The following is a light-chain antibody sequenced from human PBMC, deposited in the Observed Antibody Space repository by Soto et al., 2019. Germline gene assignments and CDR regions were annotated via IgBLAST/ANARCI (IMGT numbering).Light chain of an antibody. CDR1: SSDVGDYSY. V-gene: IGLV2-11*01. J-gene: IGLJ2*01. CDR2: DVI. CDR3: SSYAGSYTLV. Sequence: QSVLTQPRSVSGSPGKSVTISCTGTSSDVGDYSYVSWYQQHPGKAPELMIYDVIKRPSGVPDRFSGSKSGNTASLTISGIQAEDEADYYCSSYAGSYTLVFGGGTKLTVL.